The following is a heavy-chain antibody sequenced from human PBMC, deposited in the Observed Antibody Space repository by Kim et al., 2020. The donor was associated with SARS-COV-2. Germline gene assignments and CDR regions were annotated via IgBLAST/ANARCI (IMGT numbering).Heavy chain of an antibody. Sequence: SETLSLTCSVSGDSISNYYWSWILQPPGKELQWFGYIFFSGSTNYNPSLQSRVTISIDTSRTQFSLRLSSVTAADTAVFYCSRHHVREDPADSGRHGPLV. V-gene: IGHV4-59*08. J-gene: IGHJ5*01. CDR1: GDSISNYY. D-gene: IGHD2-15*01. CDR3: SRHHVREDPADS. CDR2: IFFSGST.